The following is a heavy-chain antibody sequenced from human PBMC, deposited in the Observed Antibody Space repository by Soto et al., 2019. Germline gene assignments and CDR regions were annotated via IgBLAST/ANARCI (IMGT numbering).Heavy chain of an antibody. CDR2: ISAYNGNT. CDR3: ARDRGEYIVVVPAARAFDY. D-gene: IGHD2-2*01. CDR1: GYTFTSYG. J-gene: IGHJ4*02. Sequence: ASVKVSCKASGYTFTSYGISWVRQAPGQGLEWMGWISAYNGNTNYAQKLQGRVTMTTDTSTSTAYMELRSLRSDDTAVYYCARDRGEYIVVVPAARAFDYRGQGTLVTVSS. V-gene: IGHV1-18*01.